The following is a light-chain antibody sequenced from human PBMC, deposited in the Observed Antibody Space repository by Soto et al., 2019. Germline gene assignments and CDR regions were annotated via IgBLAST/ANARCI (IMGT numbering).Light chain of an antibody. V-gene: IGKV1-6*01. CDR3: LQDYNYPYT. CDR2: GAS. J-gene: IGKJ2*01. CDR1: QGIRSD. Sequence: AIQMTQSPSSLSASVGDRVTITCRASQGIRSDLGWYQQKPGKAPKFLIYGASSLQSSVPSRFSRSGSGTDFTLTISSLQPEDFATYYCLQDYNYPYTFGQGTKLEVK.